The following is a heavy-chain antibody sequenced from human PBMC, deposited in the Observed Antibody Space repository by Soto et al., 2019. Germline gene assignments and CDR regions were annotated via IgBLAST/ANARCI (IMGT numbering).Heavy chain of an antibody. CDR3: ARDSHCSSTSCYVYYYYYYMDV. CDR2: IKQDGSEK. J-gene: IGHJ6*03. V-gene: IGHV3-7*01. D-gene: IGHD2-2*01. CDR1: GFTFSSYW. Sequence: PRGSLRLSCAASGFTFSSYWMSWVRQAPGKGLEWVANIKQDGSEKYYVDSVKGRFTISRDNAKNSLYLQMNSLRAEDTAVYYCARDSHCSSTSCYVYYYYYYMDVWGKGTTVTVSS.